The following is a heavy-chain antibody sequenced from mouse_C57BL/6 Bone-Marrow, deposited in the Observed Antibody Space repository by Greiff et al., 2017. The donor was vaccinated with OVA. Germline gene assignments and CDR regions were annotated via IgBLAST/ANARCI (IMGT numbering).Heavy chain of an antibody. CDR3: ARAGYYYGSPWYFDV. J-gene: IGHJ1*03. V-gene: IGHV5-17*01. Sequence: EVQVVESGGGLVKPGGSLKLSCAASGFTFSDYGMHWVRQAPEKGLEWVAYISSGSSTIYYADTVKGRFTISRDNAKNTLFLQMTSLRSEDTAMYYCARAGYYYGSPWYFDVWGTGTTVTVSS. CDR2: ISSGSSTI. CDR1: GFTFSDYG. D-gene: IGHD1-1*01.